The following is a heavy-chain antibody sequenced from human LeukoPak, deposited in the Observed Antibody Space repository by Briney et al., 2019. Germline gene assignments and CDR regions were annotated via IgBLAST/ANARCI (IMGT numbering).Heavy chain of an antibody. D-gene: IGHD4-17*01. CDR1: GGSISSYY. CDR3: ARVRFHPPDFDY. CDR2: IYYSGST. V-gene: IGHV4-59*01. J-gene: IGHJ4*02. Sequence: SETLSLTCTVSGGSISSYYWSWIRQPPGKGLEWIGYIYYSGSTNYNPSLKRRVTISVDTSKNQFSLKLSSVTAADTAVYYCARVRFHPPDFDYWGQGTLVTVSS.